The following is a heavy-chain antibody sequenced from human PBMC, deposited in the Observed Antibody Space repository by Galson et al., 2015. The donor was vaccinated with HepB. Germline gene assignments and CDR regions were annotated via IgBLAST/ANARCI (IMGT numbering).Heavy chain of an antibody. J-gene: IGHJ6*02. CDR2: IIPIFGTA. CDR1: GGTFRSYA. V-gene: IGHV1-69*13. CDR3: ARVSVVVPAATTAAPDYYYYGMDV. D-gene: IGHD2-2*01. Sequence: SVKVSCKASGGTFRSYAISWVRQAPGQGLEWMGGIIPIFGTANYAQKFQGRVTITADESTSTAYMELSSLRSEDTAVYYCARVSVVVPAATTAAPDYYYYGMDVWGQGTTVTVSS.